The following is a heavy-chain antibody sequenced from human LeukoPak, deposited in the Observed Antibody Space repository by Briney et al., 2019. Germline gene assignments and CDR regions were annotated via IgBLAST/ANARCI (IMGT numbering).Heavy chain of an antibody. V-gene: IGHV3-53*01. J-gene: IGHJ6*02. Sequence: GGSLRLSCAASGFTVSSNYVSWVRQAPGKGLEWVSVIYSGGSTYYADSVKGRFTISRDNSKNTLYLQMNSLRAEDTAVYYCAREVRRFGELYGMDVWGQGTTVTVSS. CDR3: AREVRRFGELYGMDV. D-gene: IGHD3-10*01. CDR2: IYSGGST. CDR1: GFTVSSNY.